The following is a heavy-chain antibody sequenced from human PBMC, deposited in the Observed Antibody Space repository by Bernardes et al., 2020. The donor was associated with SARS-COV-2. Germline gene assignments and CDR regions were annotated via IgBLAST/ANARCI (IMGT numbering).Heavy chain of an antibody. D-gene: IGHD2-15*01. V-gene: IGHV3-7*01. CDR3: ASIAVSLPDFDY. Sequence: GGSLRLSCAASGFTFSSYSMNWVRQAPGKGLEWVANIKGDGLEKYYADSVKGRFTISRDNAKNSLYLQMNSLRADDTAVYYCASIAVSLPDFDYWGQGTLVTVSS. J-gene: IGHJ4*02. CDR2: IKGDGLEK. CDR1: GFTFSSYS.